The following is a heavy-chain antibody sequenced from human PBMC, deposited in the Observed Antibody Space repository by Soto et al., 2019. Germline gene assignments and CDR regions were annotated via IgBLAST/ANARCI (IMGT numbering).Heavy chain of an antibody. CDR1: AGTFDSYT. Sequence: QVQLVQSGAEVKKPGSSVKVSCSASAGTFDSYTISWVRQVPGQGLEWMGRIIPMLRMANFAQNFQGRVTMNGDESTSTAYMVLSSLRSEDTAVYFCATNYGSGSTHFDHWGQGTPVTVTS. D-gene: IGHD3-10*01. J-gene: IGHJ4*02. V-gene: IGHV1-69*02. CDR2: IIPMLRMA. CDR3: ATNYGSGSTHFDH.